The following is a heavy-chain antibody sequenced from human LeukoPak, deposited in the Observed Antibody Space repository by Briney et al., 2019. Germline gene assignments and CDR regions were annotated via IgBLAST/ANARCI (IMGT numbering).Heavy chain of an antibody. CDR3: ARETPYYDILTGYQYYYMDV. J-gene: IGHJ6*03. V-gene: IGHV1-69*05. CDR1: GGTFSSYA. Sequence: SVKVSCKASGGTFSSYAISWMRQAPGQGLEWMGGIIPIFGTANYAQKFQGRVTITTDESTSTAYMELSSLRSEDTAVYYCARETPYYDILTGYQYYYMDVWGKGTTVTVSS. D-gene: IGHD3-9*01. CDR2: IIPIFGTA.